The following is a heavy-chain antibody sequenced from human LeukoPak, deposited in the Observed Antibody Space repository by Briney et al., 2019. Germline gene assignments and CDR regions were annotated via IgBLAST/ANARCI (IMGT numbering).Heavy chain of an antibody. CDR3: ARGPDRRDGYKSLDY. V-gene: IGHV4-4*07. CDR2: IYSSGST. Sequence: KTSETLSLTCTVPGGSIRNYHWSWIRQPAGEGLEWIGRIYSSGSTNYNPSLKSRLTMSVDTSKNQFSLKLTSVTAADTAVYYCARGPDRRDGYKSLDYWGQGILVTVSS. CDR1: GGSIRNYH. J-gene: IGHJ4*02. D-gene: IGHD5-24*01.